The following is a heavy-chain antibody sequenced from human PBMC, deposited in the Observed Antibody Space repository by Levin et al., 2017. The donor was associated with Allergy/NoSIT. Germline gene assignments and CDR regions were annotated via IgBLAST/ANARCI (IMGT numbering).Heavy chain of an antibody. V-gene: IGHV3-9*01. D-gene: IGHD6-13*01. Sequence: LSLTCAASGFTFDDYAMHWVRQAPGKGLEWVSGISWNSGSIGYADSVKGRFTISRDNAKNSLYLQMNSLRAEDTALYYCAKDHEAGSWNWFDPWGQGTLVTVSS. J-gene: IGHJ5*02. CDR1: GFTFDDYA. CDR3: AKDHEAGSWNWFDP. CDR2: ISWNSGSI.